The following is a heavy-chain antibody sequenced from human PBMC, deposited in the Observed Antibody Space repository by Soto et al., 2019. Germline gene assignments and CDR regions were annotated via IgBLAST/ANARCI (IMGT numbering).Heavy chain of an antibody. V-gene: IGHV3-23*01. CDR1: GFTFSSCA. CDR3: AKSGYDRSGYHLIDY. CDR2: INGGGDRT. J-gene: IGHJ4*02. D-gene: IGHD3-22*01. Sequence: EVQLLGSGGGLVQPGGSLRLSCAASGFTFSSCAMTWVRQAPGKGLEWVSAINGGGDRTFHADSVKGRFTISRDNSKNTLYLQMNSLRAEDTAVYYCAKSGYDRSGYHLIDYWGQGALVTVSS.